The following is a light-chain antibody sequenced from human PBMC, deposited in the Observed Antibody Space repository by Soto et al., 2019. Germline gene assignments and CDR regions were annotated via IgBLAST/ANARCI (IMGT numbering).Light chain of an antibody. CDR2: DAS. Sequence: EIVLTQSPATLSLSPGERAALSCRASQSVSSHLAWYQQKPGQAPRLLIYDASNRATGIPARFSGSGSGTAFTLISSSLEPEDLAVYYCQQRSNWPLTFGGGTKVEIK. J-gene: IGKJ4*01. V-gene: IGKV3-11*01. CDR1: QSVSSH. CDR3: QQRSNWPLT.